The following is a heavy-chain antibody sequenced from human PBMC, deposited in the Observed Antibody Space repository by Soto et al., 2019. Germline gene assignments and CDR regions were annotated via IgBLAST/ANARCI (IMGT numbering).Heavy chain of an antibody. CDR1: GGTFRSYA. CDR2: IIPIFGTA. Sequence: SGKVSCKASGGTFRSYAISWVRQAPGQGLEWMGGIIPIFGTANYAQKFQGRVTITADESTSTAYMELSSLRSEDTAVYYCAGPPELTRIYYYSGMDVWGQGTTVTVSS. J-gene: IGHJ6*02. CDR3: AGPPELTRIYYYSGMDV. V-gene: IGHV1-69*13. D-gene: IGHD1-7*01.